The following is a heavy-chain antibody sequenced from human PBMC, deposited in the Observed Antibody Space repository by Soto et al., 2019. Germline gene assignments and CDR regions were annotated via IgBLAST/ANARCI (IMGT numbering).Heavy chain of an antibody. D-gene: IGHD2-15*01. V-gene: IGHV4-59*01. CDR1: GDPISSDY. CDR3: ARAYCSGGVCEYDNWFDP. J-gene: IGHJ5*02. Sequence: SETLSLTCTVSGDPISSDYWSWIRQPPGKGLEWIGYIYYSGRTNYNPSLKSRVTISVDTSKSQFSLNLKSVTAADTAVYYCARAYCSGGVCEYDNWFDPWGQGTLVTVS. CDR2: IYYSGRT.